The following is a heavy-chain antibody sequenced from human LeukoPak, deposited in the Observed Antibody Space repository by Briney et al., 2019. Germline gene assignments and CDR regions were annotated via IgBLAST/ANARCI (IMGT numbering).Heavy chain of an antibody. CDR1: GGSINSSNYY. V-gene: IGHV4-39*07. Sequence: SETLSLTCTVSGGSINSSNYYWAWSRQPPGEGPEWLASIYYSGNTYYKPSLKSRVIISVDTSRNHFSLKLNSVTAADTAVYYCARARLYSSDAPGWFDPWGRGILVTVSS. CDR2: IYYSGNT. CDR3: ARARLYSSDAPGWFDP. D-gene: IGHD3-16*01. J-gene: IGHJ5*02.